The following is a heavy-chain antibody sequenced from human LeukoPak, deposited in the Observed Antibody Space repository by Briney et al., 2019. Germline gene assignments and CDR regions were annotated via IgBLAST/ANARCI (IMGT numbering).Heavy chain of an antibody. CDR1: GYTFTSYG. Sequence: ASVKVSCKASGYTFTSYGISWVRQPPGQGLEWMGLISAYNGNTNYAQKLQGRVTMTTDTSTSTAYMELRSLRSDDTAVYYCARICGSTSCPYNWFDPWGQGTLVTVSS. V-gene: IGHV1-18*01. CDR3: ARICGSTSCPYNWFDP. D-gene: IGHD2-2*01. J-gene: IGHJ5*02. CDR2: ISAYNGNT.